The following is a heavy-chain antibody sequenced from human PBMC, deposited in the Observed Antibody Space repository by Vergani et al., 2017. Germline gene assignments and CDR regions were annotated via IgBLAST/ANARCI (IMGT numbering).Heavy chain of an antibody. CDR3: ITMVRGVISGDY. CDR1: GYTFTSYD. D-gene: IGHD3-10*01. Sequence: QVQLVQSGAEVKKPGASVKVSCKASGYTFTSYDINWVRQATGQGLEWMGWMNPNSGNTGYAQKFQGRVTMTRNTSISTAYMELSSLGSEDTAVYYCITMVRGVISGDYWGQGTLVTVSS. V-gene: IGHV1-8*01. J-gene: IGHJ4*02. CDR2: MNPNSGNT.